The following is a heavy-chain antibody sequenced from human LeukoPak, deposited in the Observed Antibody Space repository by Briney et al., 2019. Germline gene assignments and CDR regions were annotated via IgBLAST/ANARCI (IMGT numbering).Heavy chain of an antibody. D-gene: IGHD6-19*01. V-gene: IGHV1-69*04. Sequence: ASVKVSCKASGGTFSSYAISWVRQAPGQGLEWMGRIIPILGIANYAQKFQGRVTITADKSTSTAYMELSSLRSEDTAAYYCARDHMRQWLPYYFDYWGQEPWSPSPQ. CDR2: IIPILGIA. J-gene: IGHJ4*01. CDR1: GGTFSSYA. CDR3: ARDHMRQWLPYYFDY.